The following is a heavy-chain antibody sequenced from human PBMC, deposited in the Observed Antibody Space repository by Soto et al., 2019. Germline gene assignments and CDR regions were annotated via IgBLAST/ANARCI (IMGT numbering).Heavy chain of an antibody. CDR1: GFTFSSQA. CDR2: ISGSGGST. V-gene: IGHV3-23*01. Sequence: AGGSLRLSCAASGFTFSSQAMSWVRRAPGKGLEWVSGISGSGGSTNYADSVKGRFTISRDNSKSTLYLQMNSLRVEDTAVYYCAKEGGGGRNYYYSMDVWGQGTTVTVSS. CDR3: AKEGGGGRNYYYSMDV. J-gene: IGHJ6*02. D-gene: IGHD2-15*01.